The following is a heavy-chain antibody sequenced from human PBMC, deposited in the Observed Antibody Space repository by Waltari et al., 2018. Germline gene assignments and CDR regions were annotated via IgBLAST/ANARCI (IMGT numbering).Heavy chain of an antibody. CDR3: ARPDTPSYSGYPHDAFDI. V-gene: IGHV1-69*01. D-gene: IGHD5-12*01. CDR1: GGTFSSYA. J-gene: IGHJ3*02. CDR2: IIPIFGTA. Sequence: QVQLVQSGAEVKKPGSSVKVSCKASGGTFSSYAISWVRQAPGQGLEWMGGIIPIFGTANYAQKFQGRVTITADESTSTAYRELSSLRSEDTAVYYCARPDTPSYSGYPHDAFDIWGQGTMVTVSS.